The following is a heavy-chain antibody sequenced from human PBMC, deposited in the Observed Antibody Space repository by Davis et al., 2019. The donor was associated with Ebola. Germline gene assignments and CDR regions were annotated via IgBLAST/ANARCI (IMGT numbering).Heavy chain of an antibody. D-gene: IGHD3-16*01. CDR3: ARDSREMITFGGVEN. J-gene: IGHJ4*02. CDR2: ISAYNGNT. V-gene: IGHV1-18*01. Sequence: ASVNVSCKASRYTFTSYGISWVRQAPGQGLEWMGWISAYNGNTNYAQKFQGRVTITADESTSTAYMELSSLRSEDTAVYYCARDSREMITFGGVENWGQGTLVTVSS. CDR1: RYTFTSYG.